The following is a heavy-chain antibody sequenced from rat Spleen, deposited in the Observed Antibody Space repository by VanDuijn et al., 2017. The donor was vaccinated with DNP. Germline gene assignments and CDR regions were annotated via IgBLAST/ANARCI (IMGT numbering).Heavy chain of an antibody. CDR1: GFIFSNYW. CDR3: TRKYTTDYYWYFDF. J-gene: IGHJ1*01. Sequence: EVQVVESGGGPVQPGRSLKLSCVASGFIFSNYWMTWIRQAPTKGLEWVATISYDGSSTYYRDSVKGRFTISRDDAKSSLYLQMNSLKSEDTATYYCTRKYTTDYYWYFDFWGPGTMVTVSS. CDR2: ISYDGSST. V-gene: IGHV5-29*01. D-gene: IGHD1-6*01.